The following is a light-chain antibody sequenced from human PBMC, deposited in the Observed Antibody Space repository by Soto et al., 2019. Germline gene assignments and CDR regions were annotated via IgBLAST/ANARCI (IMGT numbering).Light chain of an antibody. Sequence: ELVMTQSPATLSVSPGERATLSCRASQSFSSNVAWYQQKPGQAPRLLIYGTSTRVTGIPARFSGSGSGTEFTLTISSLQSEDFAAYYCQQYGSSPFTFGPGTKVDIK. J-gene: IGKJ3*01. CDR2: GTS. CDR1: QSFSSN. CDR3: QQYGSSPFT. V-gene: IGKV3-15*01.